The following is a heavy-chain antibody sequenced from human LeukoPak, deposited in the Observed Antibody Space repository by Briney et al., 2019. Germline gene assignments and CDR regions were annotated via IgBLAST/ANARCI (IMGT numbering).Heavy chain of an antibody. CDR1: GFTFSLYW. Sequence: GGSLRLSCVASGFTFSLYWMTWVRQAPGKGLEWVANIKHDGSEKYYVDSVKGRFTISRDNAKKSLYLQMNSLKGEDTAVYYCARGRSTEYWGQGTLVTVSS. J-gene: IGHJ4*02. CDR2: IKHDGSEK. CDR3: ARGRSTEY. V-gene: IGHV3-7*01.